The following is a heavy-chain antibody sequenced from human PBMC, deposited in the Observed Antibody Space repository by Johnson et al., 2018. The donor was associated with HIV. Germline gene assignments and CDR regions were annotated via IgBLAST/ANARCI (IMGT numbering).Heavy chain of an antibody. CDR1: GFTFSSYA. CDR2: INSDGSST. CDR3: ARPVSPWSAYDAFDI. D-gene: IGHD2-8*02. V-gene: IGHV3-74*02. J-gene: IGHJ3*02. Sequence: VQLVESGGGVVRPGGSLRLSCAASGFTFSSYAMHWVRQAPGKGLVWVSRINSDGSSTSYADSVKGRFTISRDNAKNTLYLQMNSLRAEDTAVYYCARPVSPWSAYDAFDIWGQGTMVTVSS.